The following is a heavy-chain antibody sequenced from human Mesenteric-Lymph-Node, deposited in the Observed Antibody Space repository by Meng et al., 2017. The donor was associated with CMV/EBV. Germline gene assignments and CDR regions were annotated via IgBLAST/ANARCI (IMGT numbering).Heavy chain of an antibody. CDR3: AREGITIFGVVIHYFDY. CDR1: GFTLSDYP. CDR2: ITAKVYGGTA. D-gene: IGHD3-3*01. J-gene: IGHJ4*02. Sequence: GGSLRLSCTASGFTLSDYPMSWVRQAPGKGLEWVGFITAKVYGGTAQYAASVKGRFTISRDDSKNSLYLQMNSLKTEDTAVYYCAREGITIFGVVIHYFDYWGQGTLVTVSS. V-gene: IGHV3-49*04.